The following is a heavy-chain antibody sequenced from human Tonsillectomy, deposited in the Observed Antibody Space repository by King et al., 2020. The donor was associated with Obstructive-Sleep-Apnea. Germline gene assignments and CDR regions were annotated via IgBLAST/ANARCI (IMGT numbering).Heavy chain of an antibody. D-gene: IGHD1-1*01. CDR3: ARHIENSVQNYYYGMDV. CDR1: GYSFTSYW. Sequence: QLVQSGTEVKKPGESVRISCKGSGYSFTSYWISWVRQMPGKGLEWMGRFDPTDSYTDYSPSFQGHVTISADKSISTAYLQWSSLKASDTAIYYCARHIENSVQNYYYGMDVWGHGTTVTVSS. V-gene: IGHV5-10-1*01. CDR2: FDPTDSYT. J-gene: IGHJ6*02.